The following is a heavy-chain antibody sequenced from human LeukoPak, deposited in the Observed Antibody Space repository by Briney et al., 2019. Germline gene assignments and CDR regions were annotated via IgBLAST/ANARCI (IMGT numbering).Heavy chain of an antibody. D-gene: IGHD2-15*01. CDR3: ARNGALGDCSGGSGPLDY. J-gene: IGHJ4*02. CDR1: GFAFSTYS. V-gene: IGHV3-48*01. CDR2: IRSDSTII. Sequence: GGSLRLSCAASGFAFSTYSMDWLRQAPGKGLEWVSYIRSDSTIIHYADSVKGRFTMSRDNGKNSLYLQMNSLRPEDTAVYYCARNGALGDCSGGSGPLDYWGQGTLVSVSS.